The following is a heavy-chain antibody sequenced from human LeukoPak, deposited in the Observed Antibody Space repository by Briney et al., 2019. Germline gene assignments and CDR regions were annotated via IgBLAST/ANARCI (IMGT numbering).Heavy chain of an antibody. Sequence: LRLSCAASGFTFSSYAMSWVRQHPGKGLEWIGYIYYSGSTYYNPSLKSRVTISVDTSKNQFSLKLSSVTAADTAVYYCARPRDYGDYVNWGQGTLVTVSS. J-gene: IGHJ4*02. CDR1: GFTFSSYA. CDR2: IYYSGST. D-gene: IGHD4-17*01. V-gene: IGHV4-31*02. CDR3: ARPRDYGDYVN.